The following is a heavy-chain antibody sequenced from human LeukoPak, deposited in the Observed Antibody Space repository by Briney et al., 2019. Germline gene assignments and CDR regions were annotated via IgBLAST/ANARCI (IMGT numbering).Heavy chain of an antibody. V-gene: IGHV4-30-4*01. J-gene: IGHJ4*02. D-gene: IGHD3-10*01. Sequence: SETLSLTCTVSGGSISSGDYYWSWIRQPPGKGLEWIGYIYYSGSTYYNPSLKSRVTISVDTSKNQFSLKLSSVTAADTAVYYCARDPAFGLLDYWGQGTLVTVSS. CDR2: IYYSGST. CDR3: ARDPAFGLLDY. CDR1: GGSISSGDYY.